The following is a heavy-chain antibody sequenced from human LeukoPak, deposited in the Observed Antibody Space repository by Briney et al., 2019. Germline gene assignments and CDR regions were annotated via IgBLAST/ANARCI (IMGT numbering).Heavy chain of an antibody. D-gene: IGHD3-3*01. Sequence: SETLSLTCTVSGGSISSGDYYWSWIRQPPGKGLEWIGYIYYSGSTYYNPSLKSRITISVGTSKNQFSLKLSSVTAADTAVYYCAREGVLRFLEWRYYFDYWGQGTLVTVSS. V-gene: IGHV4-30-4*08. CDR3: AREGVLRFLEWRYYFDY. CDR1: GGSISSGDYY. CDR2: IYYSGST. J-gene: IGHJ4*02.